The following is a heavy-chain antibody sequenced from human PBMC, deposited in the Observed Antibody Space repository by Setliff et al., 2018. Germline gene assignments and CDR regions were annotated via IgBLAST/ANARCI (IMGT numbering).Heavy chain of an antibody. CDR3: ARVLVLGYNWFDP. Sequence: SETLSLTCAVYGGSFSGYYWSWIRQSPEKGLEWIGEISHSGNTNYNPSLKSRVTISIDTSKNQSSLKVNSVTAADTAVYYCARVLVLGYNWFDPWGQGTLVTVSS. V-gene: IGHV4-34*01. CDR2: ISHSGNT. D-gene: IGHD3-10*01. J-gene: IGHJ5*02. CDR1: GGSFSGYY.